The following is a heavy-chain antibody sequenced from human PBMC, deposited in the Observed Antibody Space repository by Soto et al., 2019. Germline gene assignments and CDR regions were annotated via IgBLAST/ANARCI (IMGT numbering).Heavy chain of an antibody. CDR1: GGSISSGGYY. CDR2: IYYSGST. V-gene: IGHV4-31*03. D-gene: IGHD5-18*01. J-gene: IGHJ4*02. CDR3: ARTTAMVSFDY. Sequence: SETLSLTCTVSGGSISSGGYYWSWIRQHPGKGLEWIGYIYYSGSTYYNPSLKSRVTISVDTSKNQFSLKLSSVTAADTAVYYCARTTAMVSFDYWGQGTLVTVS.